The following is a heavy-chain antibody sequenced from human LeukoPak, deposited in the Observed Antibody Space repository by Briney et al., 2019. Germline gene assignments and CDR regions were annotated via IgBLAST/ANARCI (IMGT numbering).Heavy chain of an antibody. J-gene: IGHJ6*02. CDR3: ARDRVHNYYDSSGYYSYYYYGMDV. CDR1: GGSISSSTYY. Sequence: SETLSLTCTVSGGSISSSTYYWGWIRQPPGKGLEWIASMYYIGSIYYNPSLKSRVTISQDTSKNQFSLKLDSVTAADTAVYYCARDRVHNYYDSSGYYSYYYYGMDVWGQGTTVTVSS. D-gene: IGHD3-22*01. V-gene: IGHV4-39*07. CDR2: MYYIGSI.